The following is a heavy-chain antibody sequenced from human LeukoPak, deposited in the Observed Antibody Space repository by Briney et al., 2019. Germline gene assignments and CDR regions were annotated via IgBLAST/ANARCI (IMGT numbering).Heavy chain of an antibody. CDR1: GGSFSTFY. J-gene: IGHJ4*02. CDR3: ARAIGIYSSSDY. V-gene: IGHV4-59*08. CDR2: ISYTGST. D-gene: IGHD2-21*01. Sequence: PSETLSLTCTVSGGSFSTFYWSRIRQPPGKGLEWIGYISYTGSTNYNPSLKSRVTISVDTSKNQFSLKVTSVTAADTAVYYCARAIGIYSSSDYWGQGTLVTVSS.